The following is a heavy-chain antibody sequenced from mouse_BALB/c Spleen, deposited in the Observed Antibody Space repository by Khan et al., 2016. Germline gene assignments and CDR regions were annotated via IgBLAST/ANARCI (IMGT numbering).Heavy chain of an antibody. CDR2: IYPYNGGT. Sequence: VQLKQSGPELVKPGASVKISCKASGYTFTDYNMHWVKQSHGKSLEWIGYIYPYNGGTGYNQKFKSKATLTVDNSSSTAYMELRSLTSEDSAVYYYARGGGWYFDVWGAGTTVTVSS. CDR1: GYTFTDYN. V-gene: IGHV1S29*02. D-gene: IGHD1-1*02. J-gene: IGHJ1*01. CDR3: ARGGGWYFDV.